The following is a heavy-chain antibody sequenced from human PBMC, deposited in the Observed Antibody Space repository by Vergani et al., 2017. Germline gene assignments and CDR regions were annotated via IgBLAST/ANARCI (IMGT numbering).Heavy chain of an antibody. V-gene: IGHV3-9*01. CDR3: AKDMGLRLGELSSTSFDY. CDR1: GFTFDDYA. D-gene: IGHD3-16*02. J-gene: IGHJ4*02. CDR2: ISWNSGSI. Sequence: EVQLVESGGVVVQPGGSLRLSCAASGFTFDDYAMHWVRQAPGKGLEWVSGISWNSGSIGYADSVKGRFTISRDNAKYSLYLQMNSLRAEDTALYYCAKDMGLRLGELSSTSFDYWGQGTLVTVSS.